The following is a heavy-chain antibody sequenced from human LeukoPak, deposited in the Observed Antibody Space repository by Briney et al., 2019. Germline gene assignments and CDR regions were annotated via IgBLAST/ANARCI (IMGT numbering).Heavy chain of an antibody. J-gene: IGHJ6*03. CDR3: ARAMGRYYYYYMDV. CDR2: IRYDGSNK. V-gene: IGHV3-30*02. Sequence: PGGSLRLSCAASGFTFSSYGMHWVRQAPGKGLEWVAFIRYDGSNKYYADSVKGRFTISRDNSKNTLYLQMNSLRAEDTAVYYCARAMGRYYYYYMDVWGKGTTVTISS. CDR1: GFTFSSYG.